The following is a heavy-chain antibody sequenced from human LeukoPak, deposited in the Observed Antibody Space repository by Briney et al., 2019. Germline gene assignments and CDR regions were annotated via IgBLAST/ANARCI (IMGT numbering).Heavy chain of an antibody. CDR3: ATGEDDSRWIDY. CDR2: FDPEDGET. Sequence: GASVKVSCKVSGYTLADLSMHWVRQAPGKGLEWMGAFDPEDGETIFAQNFQVRFTMTEDTSTNTAYMELSSLTYEDTAVYYCATGEDDSRWIDYWGQGTLVTVSS. V-gene: IGHV1-24*01. CDR1: GYTLADLS. D-gene: IGHD6-13*01. J-gene: IGHJ4*02.